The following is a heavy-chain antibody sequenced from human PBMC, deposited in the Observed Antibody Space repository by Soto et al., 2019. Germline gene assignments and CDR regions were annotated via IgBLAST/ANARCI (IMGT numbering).Heavy chain of an antibody. CDR3: ARGPSGDKIDY. V-gene: IGHV4-4*02. J-gene: IGHJ4*02. CDR1: GITISNYF. D-gene: IGHD7-27*01. CDR2: IYDGGTT. Sequence: QVQLVESVGGVVQPGRSLRVSCAASGITISNYFMYWVRQAPGKGLEWIGHIYDGGTTYSSPSLKGRVTISADTSETQFSLKLSSVSAADTAVYYCARGPSGDKIDYWGQGIQVTVSS.